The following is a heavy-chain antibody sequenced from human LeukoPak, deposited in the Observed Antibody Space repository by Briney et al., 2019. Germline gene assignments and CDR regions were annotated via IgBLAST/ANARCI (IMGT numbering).Heavy chain of an antibody. Sequence: SETLSLTCAVYGGSFSGYYWSWIRQPPGKGLEWIGEINHSGSTNYNPSLKSRVTISVDTSKNQFSLKLSSVTAADTAVYYCAKDPSGWYRYYYYYGMDVWGQGTTVTVSS. CDR2: INHSGST. V-gene: IGHV4-34*01. CDR1: GGSFSGYY. J-gene: IGHJ6*02. D-gene: IGHD6-19*01. CDR3: AKDPSGWYRYYYYYGMDV.